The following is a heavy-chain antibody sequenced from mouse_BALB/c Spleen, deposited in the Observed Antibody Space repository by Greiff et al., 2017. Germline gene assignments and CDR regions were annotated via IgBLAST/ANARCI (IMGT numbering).Heavy chain of an antibody. CDR2: INSNGGST. D-gene: IGHD1-1*01. J-gene: IGHJ2*01. CDR3: ARDIITTAYYFDY. V-gene: IGHV5-6-3*01. Sequence: EVMLVESGGGLVQPGGSLKLSCAASGFTFSSYGMSWVRQTPDKRLELVATINSNGGSTYYPDSVKGRFTISRDNAKNTLYLQMSSLKSEDTAMYYCARDIITTAYYFDYWGQGTTLTVSS. CDR1: GFTFSSYG.